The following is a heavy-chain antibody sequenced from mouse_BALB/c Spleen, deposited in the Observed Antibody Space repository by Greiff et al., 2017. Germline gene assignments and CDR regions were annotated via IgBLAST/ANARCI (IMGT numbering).Heavy chain of an antibody. CDR1: GYTFTDYN. V-gene: IGHV1S29*02. J-gene: IGHJ3*01. D-gene: IGHD3-2*01. Sequence: VQLQQSGPELVKPGASVKISCKASGYTFTDYNMHWVKQSHGKSLEWIGYIYPYNGGTGYNQKFKSKATLTVDNSSSTAYMELRSLTSEDSAVYYCARDSSGYAWFAYWGQGTLVTVSA. CDR3: ARDSSGYAWFAY. CDR2: IYPYNGGT.